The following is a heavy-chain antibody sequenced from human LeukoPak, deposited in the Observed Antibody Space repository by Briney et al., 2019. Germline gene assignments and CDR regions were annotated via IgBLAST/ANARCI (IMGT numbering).Heavy chain of an antibody. CDR3: ARQSSQSDFWSGYYHAFDI. J-gene: IGHJ3*02. CDR1: GGTFSSYA. CDR2: IIPIFGTA. V-gene: IGHV1-69*05. D-gene: IGHD3-3*01. Sequence: SVNVSCKASGGTFSSYAISWVRQAPGQGLEWMGGIIPIFGTANYAQKFQGRVTITTDESTSTAYMELSSLRSEDTAVYYCARQSSQSDFWSGYYHAFDIWGQGTMVTVSS.